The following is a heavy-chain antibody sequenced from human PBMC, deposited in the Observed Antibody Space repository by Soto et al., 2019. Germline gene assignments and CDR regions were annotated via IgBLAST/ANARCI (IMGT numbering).Heavy chain of an antibody. V-gene: IGHV3-11*06. D-gene: IGHD3-10*01. CDR1: GFTFSDYY. CDR3: ARVMSYYYGSGSYSYFDY. Sequence: GGSLRLSCAASGFTFSDYYMSWIRQAPGKGLEWVSYISSISSYTNYADSVKGRFTISRENAKNSLYLQMNSLRAEDTAVYYCARVMSYYYGSGSYSYFDYWGQGTLVTVSS. CDR2: ISSISSYT. J-gene: IGHJ4*02.